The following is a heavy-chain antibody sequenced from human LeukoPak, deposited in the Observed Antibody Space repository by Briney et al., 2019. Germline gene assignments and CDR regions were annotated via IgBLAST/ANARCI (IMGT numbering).Heavy chain of an antibody. CDR3: ARDRTYYYDSSGYYDY. CDR1: GFTFSSYW. D-gene: IGHD3-22*01. V-gene: IGHV3-7*01. Sequence: PGGSLRLSCAASGFTFSSYWMSWVRQAPGKGLEWVANIKQDGSEKYYVDSVKGRFTISRDNAKNSLYLQMNSLRAEDTAVYYCARDRTYYYDSSGYYDYWSQGTLVTVSS. CDR2: IKQDGSEK. J-gene: IGHJ4*02.